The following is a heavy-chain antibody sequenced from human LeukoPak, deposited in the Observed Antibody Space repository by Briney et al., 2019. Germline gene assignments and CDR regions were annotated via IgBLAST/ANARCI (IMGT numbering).Heavy chain of an antibody. V-gene: IGHV3-7*01. CDR2: INHNGNVN. Sequence: GRSLRLSCAASGFTFSSYWMNWARQAPGKGLEWVASINHNGNVNYYVDSVKGRFTISRDNAKNSLYLQMNSLRAEDTAVYYCARDQIAHYYDSSGYYYGYYGMDVWGRGTTVTVSS. CDR3: ARDQIAHYYDSSGYYYGYYGMDV. D-gene: IGHD3-22*01. J-gene: IGHJ6*02. CDR1: GFTFSSYW.